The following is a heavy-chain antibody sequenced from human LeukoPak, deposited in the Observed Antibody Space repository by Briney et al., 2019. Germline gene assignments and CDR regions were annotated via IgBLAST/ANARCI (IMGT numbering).Heavy chain of an antibody. CDR1: GFTFSSYA. J-gene: IGHJ4*02. CDR2: ISGSGGST. D-gene: IGHD3-22*01. CDR3: AKDLSEYYDSSGSLFDY. V-gene: IGHV3-23*01. Sequence: GGSLRLSCAASGFTFSSYAMSWVRQAPGKGLEWVSAISGSGGSTYYADSVKGRFTISRDNSKNTLYLQMNSLRAEDTAVYYCAKDLSEYYDSSGSLFDYWGQGTLVTVSS.